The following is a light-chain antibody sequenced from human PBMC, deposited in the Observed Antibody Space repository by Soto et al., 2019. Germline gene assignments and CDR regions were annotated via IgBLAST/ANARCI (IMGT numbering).Light chain of an antibody. V-gene: IGLV2-14*01. CDR2: DVT. CDR1: NSDVGGYNS. J-gene: IGLJ1*01. Sequence: QSALTQPASVSGSPGQSIAISCTGTNSDVGGYNSVYWYQQHPGKVPKIMIYDVTIRPSGVPDRFSGSKSGNTASLTISGLHAEDEADYYCSSYSSISALVFGTGTKLTVL. CDR3: SSYSSISALV.